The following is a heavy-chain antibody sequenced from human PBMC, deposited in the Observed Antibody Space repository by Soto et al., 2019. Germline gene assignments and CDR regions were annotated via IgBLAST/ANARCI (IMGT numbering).Heavy chain of an antibody. CDR1: GFTFSNYA. D-gene: IGHD6-13*01. J-gene: IGHJ4*02. CDR2: ISGSGGRS. V-gene: IGHV3-23*01. Sequence: GGSLRLSCAASGFTFSNYAMTWVRQGPGKGLEWVSGISGSGGRSYYADSVKGRFTISRDNSKNTLYLQMNSLRAEDTAVYYCAKDSSSWYGYFDYWGQGTLVTVSS. CDR3: AKDSSSWYGYFDY.